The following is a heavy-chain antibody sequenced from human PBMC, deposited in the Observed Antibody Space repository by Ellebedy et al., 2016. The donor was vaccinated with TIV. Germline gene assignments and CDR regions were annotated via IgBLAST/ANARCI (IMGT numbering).Heavy chain of an antibody. Sequence: MPSETLSLTCGVSGGSVSTTKYYWAWIRQPPGKGLEWIGSVYYSGSPYYNPSFKSRVTLSADTSKNQFSLNLRTVSAADTGVYYCARIDPWQPIDDWGQGTLVTVSS. D-gene: IGHD3-9*01. J-gene: IGHJ4*02. CDR2: VYYSGSP. V-gene: IGHV4-39*01. CDR1: GGSVSTTKYY. CDR3: ARIDPWQPIDD.